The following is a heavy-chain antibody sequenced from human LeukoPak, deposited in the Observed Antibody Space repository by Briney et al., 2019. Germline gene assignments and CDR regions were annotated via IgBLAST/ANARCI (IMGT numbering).Heavy chain of an antibody. D-gene: IGHD3-10*01. Sequence: ASVKVSCKASGYTFTSYYIHWVRQAPGQGLEWMGIINPSGGSTSYAQKFQGRVTMTRDMSTSTVYMELSSLRSEDTAVYYCARFGYLEGEFDPWGQGTLVTVSS. J-gene: IGHJ5*02. CDR2: INPSGGST. V-gene: IGHV1-46*01. CDR3: ARFGYLEGEFDP. CDR1: GYTFTSYY.